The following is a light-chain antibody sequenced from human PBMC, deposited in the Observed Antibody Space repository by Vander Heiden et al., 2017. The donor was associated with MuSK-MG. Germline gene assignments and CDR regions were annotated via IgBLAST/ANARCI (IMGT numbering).Light chain of an antibody. CDR1: GLGNKF. J-gene: IGLJ2*01. CDR3: QAWDRRTVI. V-gene: IGLV3-1*01. CDR2: EDN. Sequence: YELTQPLPASVCPGQAASITCSEDGLGNKFVFWYQQKSGQSPVLVIYEDNKRPSGIPERFSGPNSGNTATLTISGTQAMDEADYYCQAWDRRTVIFGGGTKLTVL.